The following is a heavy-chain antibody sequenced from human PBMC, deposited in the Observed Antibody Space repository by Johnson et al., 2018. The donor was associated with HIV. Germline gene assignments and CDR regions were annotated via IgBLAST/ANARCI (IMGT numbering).Heavy chain of an antibody. CDR2: ISWDGGST. Sequence: VQVVESGGGLIQPGGSLRLSCAASGFTFDDYAMHWVRQAPGKGLEWVSLISWDGGSTYYADSVKGRFTISRDNSKNTLYLQMNSLRAEDTAVYYCAKTDMAGDAFDIWGQGTMVTVSS. V-gene: IGHV3-43D*04. CDR1: GFTFDDYA. D-gene: IGHD2-15*01. J-gene: IGHJ3*02. CDR3: AKTDMAGDAFDI.